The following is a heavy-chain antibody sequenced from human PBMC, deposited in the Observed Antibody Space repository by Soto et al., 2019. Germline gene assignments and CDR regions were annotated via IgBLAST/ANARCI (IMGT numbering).Heavy chain of an antibody. CDR2: IYYSGST. Sequence: QVHLQESGPGLVKPSGTLSLTCGVSGGSISSINWWSWVRQTPGKGLEWIGEIYYSGSTNYNPSLTSRVTMSTDKSKNQFFLNLTSVTAADTALYYCARSSGVSATNWFDAWGQGTLVTVSS. CDR1: GGSISSINW. D-gene: IGHD3-10*01. J-gene: IGHJ5*02. CDR3: ARSSGVSATNWFDA. V-gene: IGHV4-4*02.